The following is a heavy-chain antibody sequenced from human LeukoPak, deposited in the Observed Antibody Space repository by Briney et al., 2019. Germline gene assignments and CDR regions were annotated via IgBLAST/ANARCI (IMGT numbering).Heavy chain of an antibody. J-gene: IGHJ4*02. CDR2: IYTSGST. CDR1: GGSISSGSYY. Sequence: SETLSLTCTVSGGSISSGSYYWSWIRQPAGKGLEWIGRIYTSGSTNYNPSLKSRVTISVDPSKNQFSLKLSSVTAADTAVYYCARAHSHYYDSSGYSIDYWGQGTLVTVSS. CDR3: ARAHSHYYDSSGYSIDY. V-gene: IGHV4-61*02. D-gene: IGHD3-22*01.